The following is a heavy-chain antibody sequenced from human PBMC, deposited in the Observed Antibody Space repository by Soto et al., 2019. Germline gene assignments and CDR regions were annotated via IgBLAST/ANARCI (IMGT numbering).Heavy chain of an antibody. CDR1: GFAFTSSA. Sequence: SVKVSWKAAGFAFTSSAVQWGRQARGQRLEWIGWIVVGSGNTNYAQKFQERVTITRDMSTSTAYMELSSLRSEDTAVYYCAAGPPFLGSIWGQGTLVTVS. CDR3: AAGPPFLGSI. V-gene: IGHV1-58*01. D-gene: IGHD3-16*01. CDR2: IVVGSGNT. J-gene: IGHJ4*02.